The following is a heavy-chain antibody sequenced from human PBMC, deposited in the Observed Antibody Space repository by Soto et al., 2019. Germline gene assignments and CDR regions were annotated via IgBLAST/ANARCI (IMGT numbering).Heavy chain of an antibody. CDR1: GFTFSDYY. Sequence: GGSLRLSCAASGFTFSDYYMSWIRQAPGKGLEWVSYISSSGSTIYYADSVKGRFTISRDNAKNSLYLQMNSLRAEDTAVYYCARVAVQKRSNCTNGVCYNVQGAVASPPGYYYYMDVWGKGTTVTVSS. V-gene: IGHV3-11*01. J-gene: IGHJ6*03. CDR2: ISSSGSTI. D-gene: IGHD2-8*01. CDR3: ARVAVQKRSNCTNGVCYNVQGAVASPPGYYYYMDV.